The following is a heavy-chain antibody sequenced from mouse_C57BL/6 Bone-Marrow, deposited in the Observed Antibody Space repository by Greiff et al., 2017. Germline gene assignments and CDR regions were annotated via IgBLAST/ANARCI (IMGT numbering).Heavy chain of an antibody. CDR3: ASLHYYGSSLWFAY. CDR2: ISYDGSN. D-gene: IGHD1-1*01. CDR1: GYSITSGYY. J-gene: IGHJ3*01. Sequence: EVKLVESGPGLVKPSQSLSLTCSVTGYSITSGYYWNWIRQFPGNKLEWMGYISYDGSNNYNPSLKNRISITRDTSKNQFFLKLNSVTTEDTATYYCASLHYYGSSLWFAYWGQGTLVTVSA. V-gene: IGHV3-6*01.